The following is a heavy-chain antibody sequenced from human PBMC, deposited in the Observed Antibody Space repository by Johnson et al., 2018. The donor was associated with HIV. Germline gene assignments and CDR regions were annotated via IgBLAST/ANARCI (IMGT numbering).Heavy chain of an antibody. CDR3: AKERRQSRAFDI. V-gene: IGHV3-30*04. CDR2: MSSDGSST. CDR1: AFTFSSYA. Sequence: QVQLVESGGGVVQPGRSLRLSCAASAFTFSSYAMHWVRPAPGKGLERVAVMSSDGSSTYFADSVTGRFTISRDNSKNTLYLQMNSLRAEDTAVYYCAKERRQSRAFDIWGQGTMVTVSS. D-gene: IGHD6-19*01. J-gene: IGHJ3*02.